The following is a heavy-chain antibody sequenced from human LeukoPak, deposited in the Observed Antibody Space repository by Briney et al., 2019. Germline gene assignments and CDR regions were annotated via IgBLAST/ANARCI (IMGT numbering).Heavy chain of an antibody. CDR3: ARGGALGTFDF. J-gene: IGHJ4*02. Sequence: GGSLRLSCAASGFTFSTYWMSWVCQPPGKGLEWVAHIKQDGSDKFYVDSVKGRFTISRDNANNSLYVQMHNLKVEDTAVYYCARGGALGTFDFWGQGTLVTVSS. V-gene: IGHV3-7*01. D-gene: IGHD6-13*01. CDR2: IKQDGSDK. CDR1: GFTFSTYW.